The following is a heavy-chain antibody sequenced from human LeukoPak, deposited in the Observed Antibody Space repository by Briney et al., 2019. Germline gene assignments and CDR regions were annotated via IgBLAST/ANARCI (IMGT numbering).Heavy chain of an antibody. V-gene: IGHV3-21*01. Sequence: GGSLRLSCAASGSTFSSYSMNWVRQAPGKGLEWVSSISSSSRYIYYADSVKGRFTISRDNAKNSLYLQMNSLRAEDTAVYYCARYYYYGSGTPYYYYYMDVWGKGTTVTVSS. CDR3: ARYYYYGSGTPYYYYYMDV. CDR2: ISSSSRYI. CDR1: GSTFSSYS. J-gene: IGHJ6*03. D-gene: IGHD3-10*01.